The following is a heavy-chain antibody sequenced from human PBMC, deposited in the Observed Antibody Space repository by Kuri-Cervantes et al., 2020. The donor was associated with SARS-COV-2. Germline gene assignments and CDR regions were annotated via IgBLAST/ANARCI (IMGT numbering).Heavy chain of an antibody. CDR3: ASSNDCGGDCSSDY. V-gene: IGHV4-30-4*01. Sequence: SETLSLTCTVSGGSVSSNGYYWSWIRQPPGKGLQWVGDVYNSGTTYSNPSLKSRVTISKDTSKNQFSLKLTSVTAADTAVYYCASSNDCGGDCSSDYWGQGTLVTVSS. D-gene: IGHD2-21*02. CDR1: GGSVSSNGYY. J-gene: IGHJ4*02. CDR2: VYNSGTT.